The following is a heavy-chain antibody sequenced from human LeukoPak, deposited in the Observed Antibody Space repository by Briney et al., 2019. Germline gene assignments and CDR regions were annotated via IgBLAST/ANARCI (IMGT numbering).Heavy chain of an antibody. D-gene: IGHD3-10*01. J-gene: IGHJ4*02. CDR1: GGPFSGYF. V-gene: IGHV4-34*01. CDR3: SRRYYYNLGSFPFDF. CDR2: IHNSGTT. Sequence: SETLSLTCAVSGGPFSGYFWSWIRKSSGKGLEWIGEIHNSGTTNYNPSLNSRVTISEDTSKNQFYLNLSSVTAADTAVYYCSRRYYYNLGSFPFDFWGQGTLVTVSS.